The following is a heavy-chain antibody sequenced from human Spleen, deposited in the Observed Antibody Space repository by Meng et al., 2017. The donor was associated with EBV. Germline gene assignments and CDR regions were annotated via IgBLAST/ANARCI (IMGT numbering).Heavy chain of an antibody. D-gene: IGHD2-2*01. CDR2: INPNSGGT. J-gene: IGHJ4*02. Sequence: QVQLVQSGAEVKKPXASGKVSGKASGYPFTDYYMHWVRQAPGQGLEWMGRINPNSGGTNYAQNFQGRVTMTRDTSISTAYMELSGLGSDDTAVYYCARDREDVYCSSISCQRPFDDWGQGTLVTVSS. CDR1: GYPFTDYY. V-gene: IGHV1-2*06. CDR3: ARDREDVYCSSISCQRPFDD.